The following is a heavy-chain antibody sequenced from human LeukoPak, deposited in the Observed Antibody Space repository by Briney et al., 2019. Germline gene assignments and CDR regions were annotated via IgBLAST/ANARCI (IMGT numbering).Heavy chain of an antibody. CDR1: GGSISSSYY. Sequence: SETLSLTCTVSGGSISSSYYWGWIRQPPGKGLEWIGSIYYSGSTYYNPSLKSRVTISVDTSKNQFSLKLSSVTAADTAVYYCARAAAGSVYWGQGTLVTVSS. V-gene: IGHV4-39*01. J-gene: IGHJ4*02. CDR2: IYYSGST. CDR3: ARAAAGSVY. D-gene: IGHD6-13*01.